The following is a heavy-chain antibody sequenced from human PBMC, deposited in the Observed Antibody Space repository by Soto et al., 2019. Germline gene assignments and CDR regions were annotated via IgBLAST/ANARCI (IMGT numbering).Heavy chain of an antibody. CDR1: GFTFSTFA. V-gene: IGHV3-30-3*01. Sequence: GGSLRLSCAASGFTFSTFALHWVRQAPGEGLEWVALISHDGRIEKYADSVKGRFTISRDNSKNTLYMQMDSLRLEDTGVYYCTRDGLPDDFRSGGYLFDPWGQIPQVTVST. CDR3: TRDGLPDDFRSGGYLFDP. J-gene: IGHJ5*02. D-gene: IGHD3-3*01. CDR2: ISHDGRIE.